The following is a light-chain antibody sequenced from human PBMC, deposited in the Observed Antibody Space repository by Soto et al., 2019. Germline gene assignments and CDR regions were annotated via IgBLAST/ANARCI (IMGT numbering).Light chain of an antibody. J-gene: IGKJ1*01. CDR3: QQYGSAPQT. Sequence: EIVLTQSPGTLSLSPGERGTLSCRASQNIRNNYVAWYQQQPSQAPRLLIYPAYSRATGIPARFVGSGSGTAFTLTVSRLEPEDSAVYYCQQYGSAPQTFGQGTKVDIK. CDR2: PAY. CDR1: QNIRNNY. V-gene: IGKV3-20*01.